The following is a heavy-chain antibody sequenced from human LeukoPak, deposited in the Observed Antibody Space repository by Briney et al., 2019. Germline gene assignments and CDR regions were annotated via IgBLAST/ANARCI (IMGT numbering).Heavy chain of an antibody. CDR3: ARGARDGYNSGYFDY. D-gene: IGHD5-24*01. CDR1: GGSFSSYY. Sequence: SETLSLTCAVYGGSFSSYYWSWIRQPPGKGLEWIGYIYYSGSTNYNPSLKSRVTISVDTSKNQFSLKLSSVTAADTAVYYCARGARDGYNSGYFDYWGQGTLVTVSS. CDR2: IYYSGST. J-gene: IGHJ4*02. V-gene: IGHV4-59*01.